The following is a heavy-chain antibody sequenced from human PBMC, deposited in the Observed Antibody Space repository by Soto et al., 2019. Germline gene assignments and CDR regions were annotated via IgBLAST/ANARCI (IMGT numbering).Heavy chain of an antibody. CDR1: GYTFNGYA. J-gene: IGHJ4*02. V-gene: IGHV1-18*01. D-gene: IGHD6-19*01. Sequence: QVQLVQSGAEVKKPGASVNISCKASGYTFNGYAISWVRQAPGQGLEWMGWISSYNGYTSYAQNFQGRVTMTTDTSTHTAYMEMRSLRSDDTAVYYCARVLQWSPPDYWGQGSLVTVSS. CDR2: ISSYNGYT. CDR3: ARVLQWSPPDY.